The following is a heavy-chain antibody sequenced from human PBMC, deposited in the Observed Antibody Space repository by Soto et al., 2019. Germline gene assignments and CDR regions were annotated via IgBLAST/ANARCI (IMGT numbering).Heavy chain of an antibody. Sequence: SETLSLTCTVSGASISSDYYYWGWIRQPPGKGLEWMGIINYRGSTYRSPSRNRRVTISVDTSKNQFSVRLTSVTDADTALYSSATHRPSRYYVTSGYFPDYWGQGPRGT. D-gene: IGHD3-22*01. CDR2: INYRGST. CDR3: ATHRPSRYYVTSGYFPDY. V-gene: IGHV4-39*01. J-gene: IGHJ4*02. CDR1: GASISSDYYY.